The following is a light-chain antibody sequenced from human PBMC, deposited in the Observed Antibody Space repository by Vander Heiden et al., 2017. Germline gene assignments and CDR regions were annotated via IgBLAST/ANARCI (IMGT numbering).Light chain of an antibody. J-gene: IGKJ1*01. V-gene: IGKV1-5*01. CDR1: QSISTW. CDR2: GAS. Sequence: DIQMTQSPSTLSASVADRVTITCRASQSISTWLAWYQQKPGKAPKLLIYGASSLESGVPSRFSGSGSGTEFTLTISSLQPDDFATYYCQQYNSYSWTFGQGTKVEIK. CDR3: QQYNSYSWT.